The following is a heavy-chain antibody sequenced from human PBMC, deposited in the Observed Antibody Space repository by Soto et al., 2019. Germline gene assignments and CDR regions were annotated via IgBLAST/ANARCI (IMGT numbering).Heavy chain of an antibody. J-gene: IGHJ4*02. CDR3: VSWGDILTGYSFDY. CDR2: MNPNSGNT. Sequence: ASVKVSCKASGYTFTSYDLNWARQATGQGLEWMGWMNPNSGNTGYAQKFQGRVTMTRNTSISTAYMELSSLRSEDTAVYYCVSWGDILTGYSFDYWGQGTLVTVSS. V-gene: IGHV1-8*01. CDR1: GYTFTSYD. D-gene: IGHD3-9*01.